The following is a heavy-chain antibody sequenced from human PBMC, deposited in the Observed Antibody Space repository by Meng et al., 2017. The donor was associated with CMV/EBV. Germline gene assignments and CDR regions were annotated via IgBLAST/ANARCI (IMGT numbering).Heavy chain of an antibody. CDR3: ARDWSYGSGSYLVY. CDR1: GLTFSGYA. D-gene: IGHD3-10*01. V-gene: IGHV3-30*04. Sequence: ASGLTFSGYAIQWVRRAPGKGLEWVAVISYDGSNKYYADSVKGRFTISRDNSKNTLYLQMNSLRAEDTAVYYCARDWSYGSGSYLVYWGQGTPVTVSS. CDR2: ISYDGSNK. J-gene: IGHJ4*02.